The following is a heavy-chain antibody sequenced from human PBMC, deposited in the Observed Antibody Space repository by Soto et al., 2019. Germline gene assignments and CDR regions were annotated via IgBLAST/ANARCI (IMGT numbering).Heavy chain of an antibody. J-gene: IGHJ4*02. CDR2: IYYDGSGS. D-gene: IGHD2-15*01. Sequence: QVQLVESGGGVVQPGGSLRLSCEASGFTFRDYGFHWVRQAPGKGLEGVAVIYYDGSGSDYEDSVRGRFIFSRDISTHTLYLQMNTLRAEDTAVYYCVRDDCSGGTCYGGYWGQGTLVTVSS. V-gene: IGHV3-33*01. CDR3: VRDDCSGGTCYGGY. CDR1: GFTFRDYG.